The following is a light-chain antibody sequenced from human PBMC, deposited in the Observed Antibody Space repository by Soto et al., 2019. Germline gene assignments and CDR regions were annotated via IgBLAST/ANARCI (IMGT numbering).Light chain of an antibody. CDR3: SSYTSSSTLV. V-gene: IGLV2-14*01. CDR2: EVS. J-gene: IGLJ1*01. CDR1: SSDVGGYNY. Sequence: QSVLTQPASVSGSPGQSITISCTGTSSDVGGYNYVSWYQQHTDKAPKFLISEVSTRPSGVSNRFSASKSGNTASLTISGLQAEDEADYYCSSYTSSSTLVFGTGTKVTVL.